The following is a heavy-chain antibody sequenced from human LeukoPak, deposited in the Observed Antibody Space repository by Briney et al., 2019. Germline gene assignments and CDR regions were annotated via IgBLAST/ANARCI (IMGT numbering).Heavy chain of an antibody. D-gene: IGHD2-15*01. CDR1: GFTFSTYW. Sequence: GGSLRLSCAASGFTFSTYWMDWVRQAPGKGLEWVANIKEDGSEKYYEDSVKGRFTISRDNAKNSLYLQMNSLRAEDKAVYYCARNVGWFRFDYWGQGTLVTVSS. CDR2: IKEDGSEK. CDR3: ARNVGWFRFDY. J-gene: IGHJ4*02. V-gene: IGHV3-7*03.